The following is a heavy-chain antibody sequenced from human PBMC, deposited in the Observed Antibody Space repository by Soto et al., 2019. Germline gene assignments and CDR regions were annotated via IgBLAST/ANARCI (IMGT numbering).Heavy chain of an antibody. CDR3: ARWGGSATVPYFDY. Sequence: QVQLVESGGGVVQPGRSLRLSCAASGFNFNKFGMLWVRQAPGKGLEWVAVIWYDGNNKYYADSMKGRFTISRDNSKNTVHLQMDSLRAEDTAVYYCARWGGSATVPYFDYWGQGILVTVSS. V-gene: IGHV3-33*01. J-gene: IGHJ4*02. D-gene: IGHD3-10*01. CDR2: IWYDGNNK. CDR1: GFNFNKFG.